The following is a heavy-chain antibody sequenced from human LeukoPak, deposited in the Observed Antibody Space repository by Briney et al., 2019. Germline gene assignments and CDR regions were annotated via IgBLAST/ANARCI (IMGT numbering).Heavy chain of an antibody. J-gene: IGHJ4*02. CDR1: GLTFSRYA. Sequence: GGSLRLSCAVSGLTFSRYAMSWVRQAPGKGLEWVSAISESGAGTYYADSVKGRFTISRDNSKNTLSLHMNSLRAEDTAVYYCAKDIAQGYTFGSIEQDYWGQGALVTVSS. V-gene: IGHV3-23*01. CDR2: ISESGAGT. CDR3: AKDIAQGYTFGSIEQDY. D-gene: IGHD5-18*01.